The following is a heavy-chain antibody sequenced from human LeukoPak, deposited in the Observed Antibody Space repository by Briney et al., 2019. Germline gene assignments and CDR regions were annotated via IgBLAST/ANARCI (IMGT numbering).Heavy chain of an antibody. J-gene: IGHJ4*02. Sequence: SETLSLTCAVYGGSFSGYYWSWIRHPPGKGLEWIGEINHSGSTNYNPSLKSRVTISVDTSKNQFSLKLSSVTAADTAVYYCARDHYYGSSGYSYWGQGTLVTVSS. V-gene: IGHV4-34*01. CDR2: INHSGST. CDR1: GGSFSGYY. D-gene: IGHD3-22*01. CDR3: ARDHYYGSSGYSY.